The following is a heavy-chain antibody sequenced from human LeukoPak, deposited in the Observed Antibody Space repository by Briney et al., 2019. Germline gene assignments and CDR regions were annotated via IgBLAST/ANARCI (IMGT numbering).Heavy chain of an antibody. Sequence: PGGSLRLSCAASGFTFSSYAMSWVRQAPGKGLEWVSAISGSGGSTYYADSVKGRFTISRDNSKNTVYLQMNSLRAEDTAVYYCAKVPVFSVTISEVVTDDALDIWGQGTIVTVSS. V-gene: IGHV3-23*01. D-gene: IGHD3-3*01. CDR2: ISGSGGST. J-gene: IGHJ3*02. CDR1: GFTFSSYA. CDR3: AKVPVFSVTISEVVTDDALDI.